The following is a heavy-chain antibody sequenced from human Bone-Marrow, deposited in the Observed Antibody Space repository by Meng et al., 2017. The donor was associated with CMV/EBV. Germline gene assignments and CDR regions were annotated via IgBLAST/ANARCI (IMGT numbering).Heavy chain of an antibody. J-gene: IGHJ6*02. CDR2: IYHSGST. Sequence: SETLSLTCTVSGYSISSGYYWGWIRQPPGKGLEWIGSIYHSGSTYYNPSLKSRVTISVDTSKNQLSLKLSSVTAADTAVYYCARGRRRYYVGSGSQVGYGMAVWGQGHTVNVAS. CDR1: GYSISSGYY. V-gene: IGHV4-38-2*02. D-gene: IGHD3-10*01. CDR3: ARGRRRYYVGSGSQVGYGMAV.